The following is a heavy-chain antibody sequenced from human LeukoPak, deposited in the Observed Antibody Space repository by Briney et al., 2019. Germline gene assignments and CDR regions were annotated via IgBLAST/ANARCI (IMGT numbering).Heavy chain of an antibody. J-gene: IGHJ4*02. CDR1: GGSISSSNW. Sequence: SETLSLTCAVSGGSISSSNWWSWVRQPPGKGLEWIGEIYHSGSTYYNLSLKGRVTISVDTSKSQFSLRLRSVTAADTAVYYCARRDLWSFYFDNWGQGTLVTVSS. CDR3: ARRDLWSFYFDN. CDR2: IYHSGST. D-gene: IGHD2-21*01. V-gene: IGHV4-4*02.